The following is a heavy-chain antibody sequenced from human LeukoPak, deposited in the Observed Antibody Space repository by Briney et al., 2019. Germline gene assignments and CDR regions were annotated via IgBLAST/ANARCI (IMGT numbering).Heavy chain of an antibody. CDR1: GFTVTSNY. V-gene: IGHV3-53*05. Sequence: GGSLRLSCAASGFTVTSNYMSWVRQAPGTGLEWVSVIYSGGSTYYADSVKGRFTISRDNSKNTLYLQMNSLRAEDTAVYYCAKPGGSGWRSYYFDYWGQGTLVTVSS. D-gene: IGHD6-19*01. J-gene: IGHJ4*02. CDR2: IYSGGST. CDR3: AKPGGSGWRSYYFDY.